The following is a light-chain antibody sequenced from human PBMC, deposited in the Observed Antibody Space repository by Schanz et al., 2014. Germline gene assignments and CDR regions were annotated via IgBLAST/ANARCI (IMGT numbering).Light chain of an antibody. CDR1: SSNIGAGYD. Sequence: QSVLTQPPSASGAPGQRVTISCTGSSSNIGAGYDVHWYQQLPGAAPKLLIHSTNQRPSGVPDRFSGSKSGTSASLAIIGLQSEDEADYYCATWDDGLTARVFGGGTKVTVL. J-gene: IGLJ3*02. CDR3: ATWDDGLTARV. V-gene: IGLV1-44*01. CDR2: STN.